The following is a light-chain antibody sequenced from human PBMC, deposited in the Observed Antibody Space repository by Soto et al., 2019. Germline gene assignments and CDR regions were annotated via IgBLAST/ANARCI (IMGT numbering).Light chain of an antibody. CDR1: QSVGSSY. CDR2: GAS. Sequence: EIVLTQSPAALSLSPGERATLSCRASQSVGSSYLAWYQQRPGQAPRVLIYGASNRATGVPDRFSGSGSGTDFTLTISRLEPEDFAVYYCQQYGSSGTFGQGTKVDIK. J-gene: IGKJ1*01. CDR3: QQYGSSGT. V-gene: IGKV3-20*01.